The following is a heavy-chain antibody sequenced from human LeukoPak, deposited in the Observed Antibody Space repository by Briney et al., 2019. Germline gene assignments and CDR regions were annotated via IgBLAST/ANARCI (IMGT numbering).Heavy chain of an antibody. J-gene: IGHJ6*02. CDR3: AKDLRYQLLQTSYYYYGMDV. Sequence: PGGSLRLSCAASGFTFSSYGMHWARHAPGKGLEWVAAISYDGSNKYYADSVKGRFTISRDNSKNTLYLQMNSLRAEDTSVYYCAKDLRYQLLQTSYYYYGMDVWGQGTTVTVSS. CDR1: GFTFSSYG. CDR2: ISYDGSNK. V-gene: IGHV3-30*18. D-gene: IGHD2-2*01.